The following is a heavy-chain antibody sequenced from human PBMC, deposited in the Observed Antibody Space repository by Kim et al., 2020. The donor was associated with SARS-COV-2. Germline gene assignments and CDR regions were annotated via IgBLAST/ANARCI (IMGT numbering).Heavy chain of an antibody. CDR2: INHSGST. D-gene: IGHD6-19*01. J-gene: IGHJ4*02. V-gene: IGHV4-34*01. Sequence: SETLSLTCAVYGGSFSGYYWSWIRQPPGKGLEWIGEINHSGSTNYNPSLKSRVTISVNTSKNQFSLKLSSVTAADTAVYYCARGRSSGWDYFDYWGQGTLVPVSS. CDR3: ARGRSSGWDYFDY. CDR1: GGSFSGYY.